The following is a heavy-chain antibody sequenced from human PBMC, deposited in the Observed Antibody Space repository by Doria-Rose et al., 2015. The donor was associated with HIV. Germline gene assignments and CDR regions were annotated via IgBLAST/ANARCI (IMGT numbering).Heavy chain of an antibody. J-gene: IGHJ4*02. D-gene: IGHD6-13*01. Sequence: QVTLKESGPVLVKPTETLTLTCTVSGVSLSSPGMGVSWIRQPPGKALEWLANMYSDDERSYRTSLRSRLTISSGTPKSKVVLTMTDMDPVDTATYYCARIKSSRWYHKYYFDFWGQGTLVIVSA. CDR1: GVSLSSPGMG. CDR3: ARIKSSRWYHKYYFDF. V-gene: IGHV2-26*01. CDR2: MYSDDER.